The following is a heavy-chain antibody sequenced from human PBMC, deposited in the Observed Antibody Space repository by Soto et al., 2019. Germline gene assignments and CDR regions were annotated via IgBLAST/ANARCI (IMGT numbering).Heavy chain of an antibody. V-gene: IGHV3-23*01. CDR2: ISGSGGST. CDR3: AKKDDSSGYYYGGFDY. CDR1: GFTFSSYA. J-gene: IGHJ4*02. Sequence: GGSLRLSCAASGFTFSSYAMSWVRQAPGKGLEWVSAISGSGGSTYYADPVKGRFTISRDNSKNTLYLQMNSLRAEDTAVYYCAKKDDSSGYYYGGFDYWGQGTLVTVSS. D-gene: IGHD3-22*01.